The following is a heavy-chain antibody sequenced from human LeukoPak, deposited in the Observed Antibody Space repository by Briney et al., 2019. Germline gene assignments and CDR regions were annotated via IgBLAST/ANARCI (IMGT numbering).Heavy chain of an antibody. CDR1: GGSFSGYY. CDR2: INHSGST. J-gene: IGHJ5*02. Sequence: SETLSLTCAVYGGSFSGYYWSWIRQPPGKGLEWIGEINHSGSTNYNPSLKSRVTISVDTSKNQFSLKLSSVTAADTAVYYCVRDLPPLYDFWSGIRNWFDPWGQGTLVTVSS. V-gene: IGHV4-34*01. D-gene: IGHD3-3*01. CDR3: VRDLPPLYDFWSGIRNWFDP.